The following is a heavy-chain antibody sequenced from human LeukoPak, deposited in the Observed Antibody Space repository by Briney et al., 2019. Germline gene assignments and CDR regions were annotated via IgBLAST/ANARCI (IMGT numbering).Heavy chain of an antibody. Sequence: ASVKVSCKASGYTFTGYYMHWVRQAPGQGLEWMGRINPNSGGTNYAQKFQGRVTMTRDTSISTAYMELSRLRSDDTAVYYCARPPGYYDSSDDYWGQGTLVTVSS. CDR2: INPNSGGT. J-gene: IGHJ4*02. CDR1: GYTFTGYY. V-gene: IGHV1-2*06. D-gene: IGHD3-22*01. CDR3: ARPPGYYDSSDDY.